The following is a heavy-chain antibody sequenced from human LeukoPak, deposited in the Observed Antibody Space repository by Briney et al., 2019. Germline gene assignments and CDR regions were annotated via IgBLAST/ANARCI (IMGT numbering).Heavy chain of an antibody. D-gene: IGHD5-24*01. J-gene: IGHJ4*02. CDR2: IYPGDSDT. V-gene: IGHV5-51*01. CDR1: GYSFTNYW. Sequence: ASLKISGKGSGYSFTNYWIGRVRQMHGKGLEWMGIIYPGDSDTRYSPSFQGQVTISADKSISTAYLQWSSLKASDTAMYSCARHRDVAFDYWGQGTLVTVSS. CDR3: ARHRDVAFDY.